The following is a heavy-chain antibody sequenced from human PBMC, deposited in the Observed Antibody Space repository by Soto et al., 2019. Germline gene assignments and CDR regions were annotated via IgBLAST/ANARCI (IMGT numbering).Heavy chain of an antibody. J-gene: IGHJ4*02. V-gene: IGHV4-59*08. CDR3: AKDARVDGYWDFDY. CDR1: GFSMSPNY. D-gene: IGHD5-12*01. CDR2: IYYAGST. Sequence: PSETLSLTCTVSGFSMSPNYWSWFRQPPGRGLEWVGYIYYAGSTSYNPSLKSRVTISLETSKSQFSLRLSSVTAADTAVYFCAKDARVDGYWDFDYWGQGTLVTVSS.